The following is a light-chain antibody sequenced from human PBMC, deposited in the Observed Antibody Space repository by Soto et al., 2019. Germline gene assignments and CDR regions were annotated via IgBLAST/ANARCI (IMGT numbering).Light chain of an antibody. Sequence: QSALTQPASVSGSPGQSITISCTGSSSDVGGYNCVSWYQQHPGKAPKVLIYDVSNRPSGVSNRFSGSKSGNTASLTISGLQAEDEADYYCSSYTTSSTRVFGGGTKVTVL. J-gene: IGLJ2*01. V-gene: IGLV2-14*03. CDR1: SSDVGGYNC. CDR2: DVS. CDR3: SSYTTSSTRV.